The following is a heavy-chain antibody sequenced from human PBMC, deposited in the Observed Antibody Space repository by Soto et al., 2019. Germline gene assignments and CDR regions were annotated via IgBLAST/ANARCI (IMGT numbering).Heavy chain of an antibody. V-gene: IGHV2-70*04. CDR1: GFSLSTSGVR. CDR2: IDWDDDK. Sequence: GSGPTLVNPTQTLTLTCTFSGFSLSTSGVRVSWIRQPPGKAPEWLARIDWDDDKFYSTSLKTRLTISKDTSKNQVVLTMTNMDPVDTATYYCARISASGSSIWFDPWGQGTQVTVSS. CDR3: ARISASGSSIWFDP. D-gene: IGHD3-22*01. J-gene: IGHJ5*02.